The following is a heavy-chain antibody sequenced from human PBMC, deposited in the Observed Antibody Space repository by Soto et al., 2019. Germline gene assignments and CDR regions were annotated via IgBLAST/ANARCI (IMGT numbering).Heavy chain of an antibody. CDR3: ARQPRDFWCGYFDY. Sequence: SETLSLTCIVSGGSVSSGSYYWSWIRQPPGKGLEWIGYIYYSGSTSYNPSLKSRVTISVDTSKNQFSLKLSSVTAADTAVYYCARQPRDFWCGYFDYWGQGTLV. V-gene: IGHV4-61*01. D-gene: IGHD3-3*01. CDR1: GGSVSSGSYY. J-gene: IGHJ4*02. CDR2: IYYSGST.